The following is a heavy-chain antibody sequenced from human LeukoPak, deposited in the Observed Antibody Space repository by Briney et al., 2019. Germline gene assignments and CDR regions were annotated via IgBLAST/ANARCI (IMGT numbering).Heavy chain of an antibody. V-gene: IGHV4-39*01. CDR1: GGSISSSSYY. CDR2: IYYSGNT. J-gene: IGHJ3*02. CDR3: ARVLARGMAVAGDAFDI. D-gene: IGHD6-19*01. Sequence: SETLSLTCTVSGGSISSSSYYWDWIRQPPGKGLEWIGAIYYSGNTNYNPSLKSRVTISVDTSKNQFSLKLSSVTAADTAVYYCARVLARGMAVAGDAFDIWGQGTMVTVSS.